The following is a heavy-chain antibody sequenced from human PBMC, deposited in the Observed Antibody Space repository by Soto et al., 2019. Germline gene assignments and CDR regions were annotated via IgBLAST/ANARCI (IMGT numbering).Heavy chain of an antibody. CDR3: AKVFFFQAEDGIRDL. Sequence: NRLEWVAVISYDGSNKYYADSVKGRFTISRDNSKNTMYLQMNSLRAEDTAVYYCAKVFFFQAEDGIRDL. CDR2: ISYDGSNK. J-gene: IGHJ2*01. D-gene: IGHD2-21*01. V-gene: IGHV3-30*18.